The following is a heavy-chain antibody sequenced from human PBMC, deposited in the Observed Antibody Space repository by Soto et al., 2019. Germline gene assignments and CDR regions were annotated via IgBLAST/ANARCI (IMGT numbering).Heavy chain of an antibody. CDR2: IYHSGST. V-gene: IGHV4-4*02. CDR3: ARDYGGAWYYYYGMDV. J-gene: IGHJ6*02. Sequence: PSETLSLTCAVSGGSISSSNWWSWVRQPPGKGLEWIGEIYHSGSTNYNPSLKSRVTISVDKSKNQFSLKLSSVTAADTAVYYCARDYGGAWYYYYGMDVWGQGTTVTVSS. D-gene: IGHD4-17*01. CDR1: GGSISSSNW.